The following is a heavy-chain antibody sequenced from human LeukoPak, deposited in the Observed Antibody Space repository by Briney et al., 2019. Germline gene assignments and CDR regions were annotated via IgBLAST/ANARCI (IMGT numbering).Heavy chain of an antibody. D-gene: IGHD6-13*01. V-gene: IGHV4-39*01. CDR2: IYYSGST. Sequence: PSETLSLTCTVSGGSTSSSSYYWGWIRQPPGKGLEWIGSIYYSGSTYYNPSLKSRVTISVDTSKNQFSLKLSSVTAADTAVYYCARHKGYSSSWYGRRYFDYWGQGTLVTVSS. CDR1: GGSTSSSSYY. J-gene: IGHJ4*02. CDR3: ARHKGYSSSWYGRRYFDY.